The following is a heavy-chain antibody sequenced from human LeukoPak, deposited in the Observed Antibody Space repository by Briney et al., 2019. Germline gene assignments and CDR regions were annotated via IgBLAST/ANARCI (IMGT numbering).Heavy chain of an antibody. V-gene: IGHV3-64D*06. Sequence: PGGCLRLSCSASGFTFSTYGMHWVRQAPGEGLECVSTISGDVGSTRYADSVKGRFTISRDTSKTILYLQMSSLITEDTAVYYCVKGWYGFDYWGQGALVTASS. J-gene: IGHJ4*02. CDR1: GFTFSTYG. CDR2: ISGDVGST. CDR3: VKGWYGFDY. D-gene: IGHD6-19*01.